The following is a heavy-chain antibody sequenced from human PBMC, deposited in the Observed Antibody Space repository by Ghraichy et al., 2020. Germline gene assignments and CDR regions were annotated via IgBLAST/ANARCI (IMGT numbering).Heavy chain of an antibody. Sequence: SETLSLTCAVYGGSFSGYYWSWIRQPPGKGLEWIGEINHSGSTNYNPSLKSRVTISVDTSKNQFSLKLSSVTAADTAVYYCARGARGYCSGGSCYNKWFDPWGQGTLVTVSS. J-gene: IGHJ5*02. V-gene: IGHV4-34*01. CDR1: GGSFSGYY. CDR3: ARGARGYCSGGSCYNKWFDP. CDR2: INHSGST. D-gene: IGHD2-15*01.